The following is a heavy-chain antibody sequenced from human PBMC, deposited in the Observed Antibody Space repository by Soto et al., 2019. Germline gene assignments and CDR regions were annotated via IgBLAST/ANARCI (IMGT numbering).Heavy chain of an antibody. Sequence: QVQLVESGGGVVQPGRSLRLSCAASGFSFRSYDMHWVRQAPGKGLEWVAVIWSDGSEKYYAASVKGRFSISRDNSRNTLYRQMATLTAEDTSVYYCARVLRGFSEWFGADHWCQRTLVTVAA. D-gene: IGHD3-3*01. CDR3: ARVLRGFSEWFGADH. CDR2: IWSDGSEK. J-gene: IGHJ4*02. CDR1: GFSFRSYD. V-gene: IGHV3-33*01.